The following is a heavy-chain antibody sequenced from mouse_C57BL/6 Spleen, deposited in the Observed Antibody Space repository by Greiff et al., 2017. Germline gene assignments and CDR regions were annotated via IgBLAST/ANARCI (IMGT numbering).Heavy chain of an antibody. CDR3: ARYRGDYSPFALDD. Sequence: EVQGVESGGGLVQPGTSLSLSCATSGFTFTDYYMSWVRQPPGKALEWLGFIRNKAYDYTTEYRESVKGRFTISRENSQSILYLQMSALRAEDRATYYCARYRGDYSPFALDDWGQGTSVTVSS. CDR1: GFTFTDYY. J-gene: IGHJ4*01. D-gene: IGHD2-4*01. V-gene: IGHV7-3*01. CDR2: IRNKAYDYTT.